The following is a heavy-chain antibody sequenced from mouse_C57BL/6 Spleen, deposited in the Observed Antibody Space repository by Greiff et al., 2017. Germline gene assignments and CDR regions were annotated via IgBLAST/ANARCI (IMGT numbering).Heavy chain of an antibody. D-gene: IGHD4-1*01. CDR3: ARYWEDAMDY. CDR2: IDPEDGET. J-gene: IGHJ4*01. CDR1: GFNIKDYY. Sequence: LVESGAELVKPGASVKLSCTASGFNIKDYYMHWVKQGPEQGLEWIGRIDPEDGETKYAPKFQGKATITADTSSNTAYLQLSSLTSNDTAVYYCARYWEDAMDYWGQGTSVTVSS. V-gene: IGHV14-2*01.